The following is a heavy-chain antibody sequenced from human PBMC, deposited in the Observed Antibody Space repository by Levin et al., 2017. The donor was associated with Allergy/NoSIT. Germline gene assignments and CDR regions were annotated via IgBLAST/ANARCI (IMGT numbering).Heavy chain of an antibody. CDR1: GGSFSGYY. D-gene: IGHD5-12*01. V-gene: IGHV4-34*01. Sequence: SETLSLTCAVYGGSFSGYYWSWIRQPPGKGLEWIGEINHSGSTNYNPSLKSRVTISVDTSKNQFSLKLSSVTAADTAVYYCARVGRFRGYSGYGERHAFDIWGQGTMVTVSS. CDR2: INHSGST. CDR3: ARVGRFRGYSGYGERHAFDI. J-gene: IGHJ3*02.